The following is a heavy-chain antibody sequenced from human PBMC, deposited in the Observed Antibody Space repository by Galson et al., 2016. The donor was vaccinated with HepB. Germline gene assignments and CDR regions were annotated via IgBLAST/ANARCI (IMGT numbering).Heavy chain of an antibody. CDR3: AREGKWESPLDY. CDR2: ISGGSGTM. V-gene: IGHV3-48*02. Sequence: SLRLSCAASRFTFSSYRMNWVRQAPGKGLEWVSCISGGSGTMYYADSVKGRFTISRDNAKNSLSLQMNSLREEDTAVYYCAREGKWESPLDYWGQGTRVTVSS. CDR1: RFTFSSYR. D-gene: IGHD1-26*01. J-gene: IGHJ4*02.